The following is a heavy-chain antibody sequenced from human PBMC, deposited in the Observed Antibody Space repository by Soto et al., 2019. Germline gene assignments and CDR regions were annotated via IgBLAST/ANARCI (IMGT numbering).Heavy chain of an antibody. J-gene: IGHJ5*02. CDR2: ISTRSSYI. V-gene: IGHV3-21*01. CDR1: GFRFSNYS. D-gene: IGHD6-6*01. Sequence: LTLTCAASGFRFSNYSMNWVRQAPGKGLEWVSSISTRSSYIYYADSVKGRFTISRDNAKKSLYLQMNSLRVEDTAVYFCAIDEFSASSNLFAPWGQGSLVTVSA. CDR3: AIDEFSASSNLFAP.